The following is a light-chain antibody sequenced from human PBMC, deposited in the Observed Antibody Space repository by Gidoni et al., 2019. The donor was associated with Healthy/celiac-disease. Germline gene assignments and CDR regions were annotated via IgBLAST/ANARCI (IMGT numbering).Light chain of an antibody. V-gene: IGLV2-23*03. CDR3: CSYAGSSTFAYV. CDR2: EGS. CDR1: SSDVGSYNL. Sequence: QSALTQPAPVSGSPGQSTTISCTGTSSDVGSYNLVSWYQQHPGKAPNLMIYEGSKRPSGVSNRFSGSKSGNTASLTISGLQAEDEADYYCCSYAGSSTFAYVFGTGTKVTVL. J-gene: IGLJ1*01.